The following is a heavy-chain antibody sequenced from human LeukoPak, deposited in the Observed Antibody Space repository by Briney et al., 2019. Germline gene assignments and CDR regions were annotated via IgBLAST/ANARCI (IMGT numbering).Heavy chain of an antibody. J-gene: IGHJ4*02. CDR2: IYYSGST. D-gene: IGHD3-22*01. CDR3: ARVEDSRNIFDY. V-gene: IGHV4-30-4*01. Sequence: KASETLSLTCTVSGGSISSGDYYWSWIRQPPGKGLEWIGYIYYSGSTYYNPSLKSRVTISVDTSKNQFSLKLSSVTAADTAVYYCARVEDSRNIFDYWGQGTLVTVSS. CDR1: GGSISSGDYY.